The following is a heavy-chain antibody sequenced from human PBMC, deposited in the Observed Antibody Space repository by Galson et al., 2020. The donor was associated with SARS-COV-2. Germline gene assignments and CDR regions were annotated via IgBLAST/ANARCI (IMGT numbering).Heavy chain of an antibody. V-gene: IGHV1-2*02. CDR1: GYTFSDYY. D-gene: IGHD2-15*01. J-gene: IGHJ5*02. CDR2: INPNSGGT. Sequence: ASVKVSCQTSGYTFSDYYIHWVRQAPGQGLEWMGWINPNSGGTKYAQKFQGRVTMTRDTSITTAYMELSWLRSDDTAVYYCTRDRPAATSPTLTSFDPWGQGTLVTGS. CDR3: TRDRPAATSPTLTSFDP.